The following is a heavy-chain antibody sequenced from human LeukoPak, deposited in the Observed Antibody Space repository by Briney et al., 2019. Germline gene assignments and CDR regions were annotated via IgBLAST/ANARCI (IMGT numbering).Heavy chain of an antibody. CDR2: INPSGGST. CDR1: GYTFTSYY. CDR3: ARDGILVGALEYYFDY. V-gene: IGHV1-46*01. J-gene: IGHJ4*02. Sequence: ASVKVSCKASGYTFTSYYMHWVRQAPGQGLEWMGMINPSGGSTSYAQKFQGRVTMTRDTSTSTVYMELSSLRSEDTAVYYCARDGILVGALEYYFDYRGQGTLVTVSS. D-gene: IGHD1-26*01.